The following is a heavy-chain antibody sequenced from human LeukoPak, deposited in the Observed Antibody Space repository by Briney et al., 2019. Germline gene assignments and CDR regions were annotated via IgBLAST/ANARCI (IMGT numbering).Heavy chain of an antibody. V-gene: IGHV3-30*18. D-gene: IGHD5-18*01. CDR2: ISYDGFNK. J-gene: IGHJ4*02. CDR3: AKEGETYGYGHGQNDY. CDR1: GFTFSSYG. Sequence: GRSLRLSCAASGFTFSSYGMHWVRQAPGKGLEWVAVISYDGFNKYYGDSVKGRFTISRDHSKNTLYLQMNSLRAEDTAVYYCAKEGETYGYGHGQNDYWGQGTLVTVSS.